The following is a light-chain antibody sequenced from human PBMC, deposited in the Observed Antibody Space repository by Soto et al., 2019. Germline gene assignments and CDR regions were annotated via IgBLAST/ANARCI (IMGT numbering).Light chain of an antibody. J-gene: IGKJ1*01. Sequence: DIQMTQSPSSLSASVGDRVSVTCRASQNISTFLNWYQQRPGEAPKLLIYAASSLQSGVPSRFSGSGSGADFTLTIGSLQPEDFATYYCQQSYTTPRTFGQGTKVDIK. CDR3: QQSYTTPRT. V-gene: IGKV1-39*01. CDR2: AAS. CDR1: QNISTF.